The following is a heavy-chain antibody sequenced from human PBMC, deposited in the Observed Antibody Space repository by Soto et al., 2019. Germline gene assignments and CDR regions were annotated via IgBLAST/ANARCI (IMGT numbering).Heavy chain of an antibody. CDR3: ARGRQKGYYGSVTDMDV. J-gene: IGHJ6*03. Sequence: GASVKVSCKASGYTFTSYDINWVRQATGQGLEWMGWMNPNSGNTGYAQKFQGRVTMTRNTSISTAYMELSSLRSEDTAVYYCARGRQKGYYGSVTDMDVWGKGTMVTVSS. D-gene: IGHD3-10*01. V-gene: IGHV1-8*01. CDR2: MNPNSGNT. CDR1: GYTFTSYD.